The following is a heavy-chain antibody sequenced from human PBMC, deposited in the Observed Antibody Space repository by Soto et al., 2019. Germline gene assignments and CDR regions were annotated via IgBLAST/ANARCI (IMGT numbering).Heavy chain of an antibody. V-gene: IGHV3-33*01. J-gene: IGHJ6*02. CDR1: GFTFSSYG. D-gene: IGHD6-25*01. Sequence: QVQLVESGGGVVQPGRSLRLSCAASGFTFSSYGMHWVRQAPGKGLEWVAVIWYDGSNKYYADSMKGRFTISRDNSKNTLYLQMNSLRAEDTAVYYCARSYSTGAYYYGMDVWGQGTTVTVSS. CDR3: ARSYSTGAYYYGMDV. CDR2: IWYDGSNK.